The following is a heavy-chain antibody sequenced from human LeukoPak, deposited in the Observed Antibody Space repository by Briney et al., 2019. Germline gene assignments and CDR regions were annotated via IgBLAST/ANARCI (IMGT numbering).Heavy chain of an antibody. D-gene: IGHD6-13*01. V-gene: IGHV3-30*03. Sequence: GGSLRLSCAASGFTFSSYGMHWVRQAPGKGLEWVAVTSYDGSNKYYRDSVKGRFTISRDNSKNTLYLQMNSLRTEDTAVYYCARDSSSYGVDYWGQGTLVTVSS. CDR3: ARDSSSYGVDY. CDR1: GFTFSSYG. J-gene: IGHJ4*02. CDR2: TSYDGSNK.